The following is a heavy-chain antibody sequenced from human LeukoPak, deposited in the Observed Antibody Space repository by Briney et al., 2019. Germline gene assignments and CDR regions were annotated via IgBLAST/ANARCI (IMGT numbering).Heavy chain of an antibody. Sequence: PGGSLRLSCAASGXTFSNAWMSWVRQAPGKGLEWVGRIKGKTDGGTTDYAAPVKGRFTISRDDSKYTLYLQMNSLKTEDTAVYYCTTHMYYYDSSGYYYEIDYWGQGTLVTVSS. J-gene: IGHJ4*02. V-gene: IGHV3-15*01. CDR1: GXTFSNAW. CDR2: IKGKTDGGTT. D-gene: IGHD3-22*01. CDR3: TTHMYYYDSSGYYYEIDY.